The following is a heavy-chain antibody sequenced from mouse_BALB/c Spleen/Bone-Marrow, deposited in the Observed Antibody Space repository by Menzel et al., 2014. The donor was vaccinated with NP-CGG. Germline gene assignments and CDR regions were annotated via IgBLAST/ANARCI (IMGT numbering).Heavy chain of an antibody. V-gene: IGHV1-63*02. CDR1: GYTFTKYW. D-gene: IGHD2-4*01. Sequence: VNVVESGAERVRPGTSVKISCKASGYTFTKYWLGWVKQRPGHGLEWIGDIYPGGGYTDYNEKFKGKATLTADTSSSTAYMQLSSLTSEDSAVYFCARDMITTRAMDYWGQGTSVTVSS. CDR2: IYPGGGYT. J-gene: IGHJ4*01. CDR3: ARDMITTRAMDY.